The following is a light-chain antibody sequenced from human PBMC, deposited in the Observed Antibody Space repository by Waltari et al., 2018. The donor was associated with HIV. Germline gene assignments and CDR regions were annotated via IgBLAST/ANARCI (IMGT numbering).Light chain of an antibody. V-gene: IGLV1-44*01. CDR2: GNK. Sequence: QSVLTQPPSASGTPGQRVTISCSGSSSNIGTNTVNWYQQLPGTAPKLLIYGNKQRPSGVPDRFSGSKSGTSASLAISGLQSEDEADYYCAAWDDSLSGQVFGGGTKLTVL. CDR3: AAWDDSLSGQV. J-gene: IGLJ3*02. CDR1: SSNIGTNT.